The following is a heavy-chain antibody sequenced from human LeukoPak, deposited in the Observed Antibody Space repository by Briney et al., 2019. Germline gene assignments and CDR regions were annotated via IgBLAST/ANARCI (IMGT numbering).Heavy chain of an antibody. CDR1: VFTPDDYG. CDR2: IFLDGGIT. D-gene: IGHD6-19*01. V-gene: IGHV3-20*03. CDR3: SREGGSGWNAYFMDV. J-gene: IGHJ6*03. Sequence: TRGCLRLSPAASVFTPDDYGMSWVPDTPRRGLERGSDIFLDGGITGYTDSVKGRFSISRDNDKNSLYLQMNSLRAEDTALYYCSREGGSGWNAYFMDVWGKGTTVTVSS.